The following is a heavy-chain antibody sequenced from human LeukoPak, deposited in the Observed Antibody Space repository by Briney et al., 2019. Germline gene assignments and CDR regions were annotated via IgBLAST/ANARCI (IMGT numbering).Heavy chain of an antibody. V-gene: IGHV3-7*01. CDR3: ARARYDSSGYFGY. Sequence: PGGSLRLSCAASGFNFSSYWMSWVRQAPGKGLEWVANIKQDGSEKYYVDSVKGRFTISRDNAKNSLYLQMNSLRAEDTAVYYCARARYDSSGYFGYWGQGTLVTVSS. D-gene: IGHD3-22*01. J-gene: IGHJ4*02. CDR2: IKQDGSEK. CDR1: GFNFSSYW.